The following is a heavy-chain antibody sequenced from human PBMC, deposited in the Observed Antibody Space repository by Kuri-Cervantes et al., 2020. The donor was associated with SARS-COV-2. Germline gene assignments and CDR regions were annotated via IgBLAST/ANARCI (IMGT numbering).Heavy chain of an antibody. J-gene: IGHJ4*02. CDR1: GFTVSSNY. CDR2: IYYNGNT. Sequence: ESLKISCAASGFTVSSNYMSWVRQAPGKGLDWIGYIYYNGNTNYNPSLKSRVIISINTSRNQFSLKLNSVTAADTATYYCARGILGRRDGYNMGHYWGQGMLVTVSS. V-gene: IGHV4-59*02. D-gene: IGHD5-24*01. CDR3: ARGILGRRDGYNMGHY.